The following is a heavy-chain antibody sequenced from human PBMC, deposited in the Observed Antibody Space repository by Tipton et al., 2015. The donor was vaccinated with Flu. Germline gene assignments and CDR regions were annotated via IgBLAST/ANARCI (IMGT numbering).Heavy chain of an antibody. Sequence: TLSLTCTVSGGSISSSTYYWGWIRQPPGKGLEWIGSIYYSGSSYYNPSLKSRVTISLDTSKNQFSLKLSSVTAADTAVYYCARGIYISSSWYVGRGDPNKNDYWGQGTLVTVSS. D-gene: IGHD6-13*01. CDR1: GGSISSSTYY. CDR3: ARGIYISSSWYVGRGDPNKNDY. V-gene: IGHV4-39*07. J-gene: IGHJ4*02. CDR2: IYYSGSS.